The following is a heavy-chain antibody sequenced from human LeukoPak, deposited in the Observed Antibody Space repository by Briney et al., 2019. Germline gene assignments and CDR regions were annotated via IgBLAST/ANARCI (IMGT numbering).Heavy chain of an antibody. Sequence: ASVKVSCKASGYTFTSYDINWVRQATGQGLEWMGWMNPNSGNTGYAQKFQGRVTMTRNTSISTAYMGLSSLRSEDTAVYYCARGSPYYDFWSGYYGYYYYYGMDVWGQGTTVTVSS. CDR2: MNPNSGNT. CDR3: ARGSPYYDFWSGYYGYYYYYGMDV. J-gene: IGHJ6*02. D-gene: IGHD3-3*01. CDR1: GYTFTSYD. V-gene: IGHV1-8*01.